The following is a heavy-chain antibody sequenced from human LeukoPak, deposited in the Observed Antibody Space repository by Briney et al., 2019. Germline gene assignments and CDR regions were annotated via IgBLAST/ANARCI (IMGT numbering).Heavy chain of an antibody. Sequence: SETLSFTCTVSGGSISSYYWSWIRQPPGKGLEWIGYIYYSGSTNYNPSLKSRVTISVDTSKNQFSLKLSSVTAADTAVYYCAGQDILTGYFDYWGQGTLVTVSS. V-gene: IGHV4-59*01. CDR3: AGQDILTGYFDY. J-gene: IGHJ4*02. CDR1: GGSISSYY. D-gene: IGHD3-9*01. CDR2: IYYSGST.